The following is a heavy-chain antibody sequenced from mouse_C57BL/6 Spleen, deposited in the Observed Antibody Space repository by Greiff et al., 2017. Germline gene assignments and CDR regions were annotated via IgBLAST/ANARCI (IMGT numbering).Heavy chain of an antibody. D-gene: IGHD2-4*01. CDR1: GFSLTSYG. CDR3: ARNSRIYYDYEGYYGC. J-gene: IGHJ2*01. CDR2: IWSGGST. Sequence: QVQLQQSGPGLVQPSQSLSITCTVSGFSLTSYGVHWVRQSPGQGLEWLGVIWSGGSTDYNAAFISRLSISKDNSKSQVFFKMNSLQADATAIYYCARNSRIYYDYEGYYGCWGKGTTLSVAT. V-gene: IGHV2-2*01.